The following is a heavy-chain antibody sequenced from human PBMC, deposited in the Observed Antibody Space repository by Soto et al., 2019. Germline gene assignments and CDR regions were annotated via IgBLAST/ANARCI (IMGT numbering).Heavy chain of an antibody. D-gene: IGHD6-6*01. CDR3: APNPGADSRSFSP. CDR2: INHSGGT. Sequence: SETLSLTCTVYGGSFSGHNWSWVRQPPGKGLEWIGEINHSGGTNYNPSLKSRVTISLDRSQKQLSLKLSSVTAADTAIYYCAPNPGADSRSFSPWGLGTLVTVSS. CDR1: GGSFSGHN. J-gene: IGHJ5*02. V-gene: IGHV4-34*01.